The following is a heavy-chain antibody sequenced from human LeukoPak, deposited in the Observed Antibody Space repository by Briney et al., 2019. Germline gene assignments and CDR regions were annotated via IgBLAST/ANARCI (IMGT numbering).Heavy chain of an antibody. CDR3: ASAFYDYIWGSYRFSPITYFDY. V-gene: IGHV4-34*01. CDR1: GGSFSGYY. D-gene: IGHD3-16*02. Sequence: SETLSLTCAVYGGSFSGYYWSWIRQPPGKGLEWIGEINHSGSTNYNPALKSQVTISVDTCKNQFSLKLSSVTAADTAVYYCASAFYDYIWGSYRFSPITYFDYWGQGTLVTVSS. J-gene: IGHJ4*02. CDR2: INHSGST.